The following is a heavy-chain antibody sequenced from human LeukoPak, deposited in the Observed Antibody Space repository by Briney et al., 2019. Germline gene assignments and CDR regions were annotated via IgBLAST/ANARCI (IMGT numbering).Heavy chain of an antibody. CDR1: GGSFSGYY. J-gene: IGHJ4*02. V-gene: IGHV4-34*01. CDR2: INHSGST. CDR3: ARTYVVGAYTRFDY. Sequence: PSETLSLTCAVYGGSFSGYYWSWIRQPPGKGLEWIGEINHSGSTNYNPSLKSRVTISVDTSKNQFSLKLSSVTAADTAVYYCARTYVVGAYTRFDYWGQGTLVTVSS. D-gene: IGHD1-26*01.